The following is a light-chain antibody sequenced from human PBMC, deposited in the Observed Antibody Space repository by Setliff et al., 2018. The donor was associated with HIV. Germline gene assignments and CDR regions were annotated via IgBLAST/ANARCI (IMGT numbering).Light chain of an antibody. CDR1: STDVGTYNL. CDR3: CSYASGSTSLFV. Sequence: ALTQPASVSGSPGQSITISCTGTSTDVGTYNLVSWYQQHPGKAPKVMIYEVSKRPSGISNRFSGSKSGNTASLTISGLQPEDESDYYCCSYASGSTSLFVFGTGTKSPS. CDR2: EVS. V-gene: IGLV2-23*02. J-gene: IGLJ1*01.